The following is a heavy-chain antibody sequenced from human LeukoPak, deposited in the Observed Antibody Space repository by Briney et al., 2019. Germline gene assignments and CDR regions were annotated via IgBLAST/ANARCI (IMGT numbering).Heavy chain of an antibody. D-gene: IGHD3-10*02. J-gene: IGHJ4*02. V-gene: IGHV3-21*01. CDR1: GFIFSSYS. Sequence: GGSLRLSCAASGFIFSSYSMNWVRQAPGKGLEWVSSISSSSSYIYYADSVKGRFTISRDNAKNSLYLQMNSLGAEDTAVYYCARDDDYYVHYWGQGTLVTVSS. CDR2: ISSSSSYI. CDR3: ARDDDYYVHY.